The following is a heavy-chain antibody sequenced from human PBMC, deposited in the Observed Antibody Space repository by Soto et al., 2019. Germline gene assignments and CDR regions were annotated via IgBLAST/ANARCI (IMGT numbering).Heavy chain of an antibody. D-gene: IGHD1-26*01. J-gene: IGHJ4*02. V-gene: IGHV1-46*01. CDR3: ARVKNRGPFDY. CDR2: INPSGGST. Sequence: VKVSCKASGYTLTNYYMHWVRQAPGQGLEWMGIINPSGGSTSYAQKFQGRVTMTRDTSTSTVYMELSSLRSEDTAAYYCARVKNRGPFDYWGQGTLVTVSS. CDR1: GYTLTNYY.